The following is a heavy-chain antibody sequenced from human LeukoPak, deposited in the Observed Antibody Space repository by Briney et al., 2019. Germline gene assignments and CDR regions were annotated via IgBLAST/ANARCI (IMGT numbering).Heavy chain of an antibody. J-gene: IGHJ5*02. CDR1: GFTFSSYS. Sequence: PGGSLRLSCAASGFTFSSYSMNWVRQAPGKGLEWVSHITASGTAMFYADSVKGRFTISRDNAKNSLYLQMNSLRDEDTAVYYCAREAEGLGQSIRFLEWLSIFDPWGQGTLVTVSS. V-gene: IGHV3-48*02. CDR2: ITASGTAM. D-gene: IGHD3-3*01. CDR3: AREAEGLGQSIRFLEWLSIFDP.